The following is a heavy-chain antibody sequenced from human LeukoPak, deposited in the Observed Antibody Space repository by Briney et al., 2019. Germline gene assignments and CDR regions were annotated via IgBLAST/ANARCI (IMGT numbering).Heavy chain of an antibody. CDR1: GFTFSSYA. CDR2: ISGSGGST. D-gene: IGHD6-13*01. CDR3: AKDREVYSSSWWEGGPDY. J-gene: IGHJ4*02. Sequence: RGSLRLSCAASGFTFSSYAMSWVRQAPGKGLEWVSAISGSGGSTYYADSVKGRFTISRDNSKNTLYLQMNSLRAEDTAVYYCAKDREVYSSSWWEGGPDYWGQGTLVTVSS. V-gene: IGHV3-23*01.